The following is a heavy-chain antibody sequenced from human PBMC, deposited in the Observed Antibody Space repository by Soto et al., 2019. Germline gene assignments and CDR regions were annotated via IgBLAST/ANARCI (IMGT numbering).Heavy chain of an antibody. CDR3: ARERTRIGFDI. CDR2: MNPNSGNT. V-gene: IGHV1-8*02. D-gene: IGHD2-15*01. CDR1: GYSLAGYA. Sequence: AASVKVSCKASGYSLAGYARHWVGQATGQGLEWMGWMNPNSGNTGYAQKFQGRVTMTRNTSISTAYMELSSLTSEDTAVYYCARERTRIGFDIRGQGTMVTVSS. J-gene: IGHJ3*02.